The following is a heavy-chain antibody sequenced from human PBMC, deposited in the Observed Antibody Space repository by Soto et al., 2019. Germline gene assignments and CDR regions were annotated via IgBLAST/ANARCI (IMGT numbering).Heavy chain of an antibody. D-gene: IGHD3-22*01. CDR3: ARVVVSSNYYYYDGLDV. V-gene: IGHV4-38-2*01. Sequence: SETLSLTCAVSGDSISRGYYWAWIRQPPGKGLEYIGSIYHSGSTYYNPSLKSRVTMSVDTSKNQFPLKLSSVTAADTAVYYCARVVVSSNYYYYDGLDVWGRGTTVTVSS. CDR1: GDSISRGYY. J-gene: IGHJ6*02. CDR2: IYHSGST.